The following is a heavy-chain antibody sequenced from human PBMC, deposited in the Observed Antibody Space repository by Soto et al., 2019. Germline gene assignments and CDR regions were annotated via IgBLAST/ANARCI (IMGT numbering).Heavy chain of an antibody. D-gene: IGHD4-17*01. CDR1: GFTFSSYG. V-gene: IGHV3-33*01. CDR3: ARDHAVTTGYYHYYGMDV. Sequence: PGGSLRLSCAASGFTFSSYGMHWVRQAPGKGLEWVAVIWYDGSNKYYADSVKGRFTISRDNSKNTLYLQMNSLRAEDTAVYYCARDHAVTTGYYHYYGMDVWGQGTTVTVSS. CDR2: IWYDGSNK. J-gene: IGHJ6*02.